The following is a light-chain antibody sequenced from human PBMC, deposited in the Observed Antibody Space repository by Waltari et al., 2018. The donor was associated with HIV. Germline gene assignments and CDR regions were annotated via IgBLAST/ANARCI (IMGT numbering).Light chain of an antibody. CDR1: QGVGNN. V-gene: IGKV3-15*01. J-gene: IGKJ2*01. CDR2: GAA. CDR3: QQYNIRPRGNT. Sequence: DIVMTQSPAILSVSPGERVTLSCRASQGVGNNLAWYQQKVGQAPRLLIYGAATRAAEIPVRFSVSGSGTDFTLTIDSLQSEDFATYYCQQYNIRPRGNTFGQGTKLQIK.